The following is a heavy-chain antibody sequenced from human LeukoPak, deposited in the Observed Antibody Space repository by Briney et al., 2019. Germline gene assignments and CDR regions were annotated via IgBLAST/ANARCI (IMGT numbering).Heavy chain of an antibody. D-gene: IGHD6-13*01. CDR2: IYTSGST. CDR1: GVSFSGYY. J-gene: IGHJ5*02. V-gene: IGHV4-59*10. CDR3: ARGETLAAAGTFWFDP. Sequence: NASETLSLTCAVYGVSFSGYYWSWIRQPPGKGLEWIGRIYTSGSTNYNPSLKSRVTMSVDTSKNQFSLKPSSVTAADTAVYYCARGETLAAAGTFWFDPWGQGTLVTVSS.